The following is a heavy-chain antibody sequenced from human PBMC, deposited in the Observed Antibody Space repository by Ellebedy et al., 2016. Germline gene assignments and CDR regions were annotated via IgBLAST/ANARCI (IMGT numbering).Heavy chain of an antibody. V-gene: IGHV2-5*01. J-gene: IGHJ4*02. CDR1: GFSLSTNAVV. Sequence: SGPTLAKPTQTLTLTCTFSGFSLSTNAVVVGWVRQPPGKALEWLTFIYGNDDKRYNPSLKNRLTITKDTPKNQVVLTMTNMDPLDTGTYYCAHRTTVTAVDYWGQGTLVTVSS. CDR2: IYGNDDK. D-gene: IGHD4-11*01. CDR3: AHRTTVTAVDY.